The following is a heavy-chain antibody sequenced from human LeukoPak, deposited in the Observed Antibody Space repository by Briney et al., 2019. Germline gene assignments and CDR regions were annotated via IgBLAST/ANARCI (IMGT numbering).Heavy chain of an antibody. CDR3: TRGETQLWFGYTYYFDY. CDR1: GFTFGDYA. D-gene: IGHD3-10*01. Sequence: GGSLRLSCKASGFTFGDYAMSWVRQAPGEGLGGVGFIRSKAYGGTTEYAASVKGRFTISRDDSKSIAYLQMNSLKTEDTAVYYCTRGETQLWFGYTYYFDYWGQGTLVTVSS. CDR2: IRSKAYGGTT. J-gene: IGHJ4*02. V-gene: IGHV3-49*04.